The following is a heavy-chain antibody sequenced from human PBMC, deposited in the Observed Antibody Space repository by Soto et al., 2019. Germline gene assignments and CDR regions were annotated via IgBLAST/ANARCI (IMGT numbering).Heavy chain of an antibody. D-gene: IGHD2-15*01. CDR1: GFTFSSYW. J-gene: IGHJ4*02. CDR2: IKQDGSEK. CDR3: ARAKDETVVVAAFDY. Sequence: GGSLRLSCAASGFTFSSYWMSWVRQAPGKGLEWVANIKQDGSEKYYVDSVKGRFTISRDNAKNSLYLQMNSLRAEDTAVYYCARAKDETVVVAAFDYWGQGTLVTVSS. V-gene: IGHV3-7*01.